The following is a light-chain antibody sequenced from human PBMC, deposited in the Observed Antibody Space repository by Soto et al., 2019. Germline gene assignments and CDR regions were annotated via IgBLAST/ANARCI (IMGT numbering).Light chain of an antibody. CDR3: QQYNSYSQT. CDR1: QSVSSN. J-gene: IGKJ1*01. V-gene: IGKV3-15*01. Sequence: IVMTQSPATLSVSPWERATLSCRASQSVSSNLAWYQQKPGQAPRLLIYGASTRATGIPARFSGSGSGTEFTLTISSLQPEDFATYYCQQYNSYSQTFGQGTKVDIK. CDR2: GAS.